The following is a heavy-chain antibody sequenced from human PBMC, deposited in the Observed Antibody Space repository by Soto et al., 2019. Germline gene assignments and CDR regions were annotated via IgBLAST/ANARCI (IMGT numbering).Heavy chain of an antibody. V-gene: IGHV3-33*01. D-gene: IGHD4-4*01. Sequence: QVQLVESGGGVVQPGRSLRLSCAASGFTFSSYGMHWVRQAPGKGLEWVAVIWYDGSNKYYADSVKGRFTISRDNSKNTLYLQMNSLRAEDTAVYYCARLNDDYSNYGYMDVWGKGTTVTVSS. CDR1: GFTFSSYG. CDR3: ARLNDDYSNYGYMDV. J-gene: IGHJ6*03. CDR2: IWYDGSNK.